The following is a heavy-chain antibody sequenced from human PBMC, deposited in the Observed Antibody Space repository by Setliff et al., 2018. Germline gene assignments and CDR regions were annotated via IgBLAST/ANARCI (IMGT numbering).Heavy chain of an antibody. J-gene: IGHJ3*02. V-gene: IGHV3-21*01. CDR1: GFTFSTHS. CDR3: ASAGHSGSWFPFDAFHI. D-gene: IGHD6-13*01. CDR2: ISRSSTYI. Sequence: GGSLRLSCAASGFTFSTHSMNWVRQAPGKGLEWVSSISRSSTYIYYADSMKGRFTISRDNAKNSLYLQMNSLRVEDTAVYYCASAGHSGSWFPFDAFHISGQGTMVTVSS.